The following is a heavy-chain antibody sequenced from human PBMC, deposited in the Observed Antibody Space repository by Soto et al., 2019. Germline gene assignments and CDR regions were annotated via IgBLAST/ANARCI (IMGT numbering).Heavy chain of an antibody. D-gene: IGHD2-2*01. CDR3: AHRLNGPVRN. Sequence: QITLKESGPTLVKPTQTLTLTCTFSGFSLSTSGVGVGWIRQPPGKALEWLAVIYWDDDKRHSPSLKSRLTIXMDTSKNQVVLTMTDMDPVDTATYYCAHRLNGPVRNWGQGTLVTVSS. J-gene: IGHJ4*02. V-gene: IGHV2-5*02. CDR1: GFSLSTSGVG. CDR2: IYWDDDK.